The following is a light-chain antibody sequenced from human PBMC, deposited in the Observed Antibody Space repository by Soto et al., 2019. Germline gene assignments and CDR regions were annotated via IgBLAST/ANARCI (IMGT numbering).Light chain of an antibody. CDR3: LLSYGGSQV. CDR1: TGAVTSAYY. Sequence: QAVVTQESSLTVSPGETVTLTCASSTGAVTSAYYPSWFQQKPGQAPRALIYSTDNKDSCTPARFSGSIPGDKAALTVSGVQPEDEADYYCLLSYGGSQVFGGGTKVTVL. CDR2: STD. J-gene: IGLJ2*01. V-gene: IGLV7-43*01.